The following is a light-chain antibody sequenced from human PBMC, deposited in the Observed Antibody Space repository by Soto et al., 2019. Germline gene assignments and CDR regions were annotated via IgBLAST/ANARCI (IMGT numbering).Light chain of an antibody. J-gene: IGLJ3*02. V-gene: IGLV6-57*01. CDR2: EDN. CDR3: QSYDSSNWV. CDR1: SGSIVSNY. Sequence: VLTQPHSVSESPGKTVTISCTRSSGSIVSNYVQWYQQRPGSSPTTVIYEDNQRPSGVPDRFSGSIDSSSNSASLTISGLKTEDEADYYCQSYDSSNWVFGGGTKLTVL.